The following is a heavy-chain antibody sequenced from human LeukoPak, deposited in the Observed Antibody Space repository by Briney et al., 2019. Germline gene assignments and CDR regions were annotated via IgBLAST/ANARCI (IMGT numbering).Heavy chain of an antibody. V-gene: IGHV1-24*01. Sequence: ASVNVSCKVSGYTLTELSMHWVRQAPGKGLEWMGGFDPEDGETIYAQKFQGRVTMTEDTSTDTAYMELSSLRSEDTAVYYCATAPSTGYYPGGDYWGQGTLVTVSS. D-gene: IGHD3-9*01. CDR2: FDPEDGET. CDR3: ATAPSTGYYPGGDY. CDR1: GYTLTELS. J-gene: IGHJ4*02.